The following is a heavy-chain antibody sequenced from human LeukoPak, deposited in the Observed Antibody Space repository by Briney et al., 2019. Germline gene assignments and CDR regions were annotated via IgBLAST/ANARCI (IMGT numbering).Heavy chain of an antibody. CDR3: ARGGYGSGSNYRQ. CDR2: IDHTGSI. V-gene: IGHV4-34*01. CDR1: AGSFTGYY. J-gene: IGHJ4*02. D-gene: IGHD3-10*01. Sequence: PSETLSLTCAVNAGSFTGYYWRWIRQPPRTGLEWVGEIDHTGSISYNPSLRSRVTISVDTFKNQFSLNLRSVTAADRAIYYCARGGYGSGSNYRQWSEGTLVTVSS.